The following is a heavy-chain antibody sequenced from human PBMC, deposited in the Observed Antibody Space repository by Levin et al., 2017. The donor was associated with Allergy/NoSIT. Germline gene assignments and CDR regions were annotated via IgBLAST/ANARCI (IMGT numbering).Heavy chain of an antibody. CDR2: ISTSSSTI. Sequence: SCAASGFTFSNYNMNWVRQAPGKGPEWVSYISTSSSTIYYADSVKGRFTISRDNAQNSLYLQMNSLRAEDTAVYYCARVYYVPNAFDIWGQGTMVTVSS. V-gene: IGHV3-48*01. CDR3: ARVYYVPNAFDI. CDR1: GFTFSNYN. D-gene: IGHD3-10*02. J-gene: IGHJ3*02.